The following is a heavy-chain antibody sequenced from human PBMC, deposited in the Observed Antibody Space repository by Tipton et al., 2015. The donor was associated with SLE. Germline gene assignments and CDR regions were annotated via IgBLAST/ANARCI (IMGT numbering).Heavy chain of an antibody. V-gene: IGHV3-33*06. Sequence: RSLRLSCAASGFTFNIYGMHWVRQAPGKGLEWVAGIWYDGSNKNYGDSVRGRFTISRDNGDNTQYLQMNSLSAEDTAVYYCAKGTEWGRYYYMDVWGKGTTVTVSS. CDR1: GFTFNIYG. CDR2: IWYDGSNK. CDR3: AKGTEWGRYYYMDV. J-gene: IGHJ6*03. D-gene: IGHD3-16*01.